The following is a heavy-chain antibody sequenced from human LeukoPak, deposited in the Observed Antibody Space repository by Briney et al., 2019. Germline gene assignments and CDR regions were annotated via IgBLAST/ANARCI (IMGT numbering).Heavy chain of an antibody. D-gene: IGHD2-2*01. CDR1: DDHISRYY. V-gene: IGHV4-59*13. J-gene: IGHJ5*02. Sequence: PETLSLTCSVSDDHISRYYWHWIRQPPGKGLEWIGYISNGGVTTYSPSLQSRVTISVDTSNNQFSLKVASLTAADTAVYYCARERTRVTGWDLWGQGTLVTVSS. CDR2: ISNGGVT. CDR3: ARERTRVTGWDL.